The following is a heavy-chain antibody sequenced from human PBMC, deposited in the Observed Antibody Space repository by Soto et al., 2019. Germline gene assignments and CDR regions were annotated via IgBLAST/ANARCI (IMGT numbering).Heavy chain of an antibody. CDR1: GFSFSTYS. CDR2: IHSGDSNA. D-gene: IGHD3-3*01. Sequence: PXASLKISCKGCGFSFSTYSIGWVRQMPGKGLEWMGNIHSGDSNARYSPSFQGQVTISADKSISTAYLQWSSLKASDTAMYYCARHVRFWSGYTAGFDPWGQGTLVTASS. CDR3: ARHVRFWSGYTAGFDP. J-gene: IGHJ5*02. V-gene: IGHV5-51*01.